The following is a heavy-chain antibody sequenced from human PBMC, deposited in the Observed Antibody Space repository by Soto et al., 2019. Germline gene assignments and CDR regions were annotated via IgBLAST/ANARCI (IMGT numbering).Heavy chain of an antibody. CDR3: ATLPPRIEVVVTPIQT. J-gene: IGHJ5*02. Sequence: PSETLSHTCAVHGGSFSGYYWDWIRQPPGKGLEWIGEVNHGGTSNYNPSLKSRAIISVDTSKNQFSLKLTSVTAADTAVYYCATLPPRIEVVVTPIQTCGQGILVTVSS. CDR1: GGSFSGYY. V-gene: IGHV4-34*01. D-gene: IGHD2-21*02. CDR2: VNHGGTS.